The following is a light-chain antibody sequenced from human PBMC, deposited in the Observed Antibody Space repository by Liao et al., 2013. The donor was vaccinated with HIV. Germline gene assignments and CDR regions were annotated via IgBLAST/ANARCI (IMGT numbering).Light chain of an antibody. CDR1: NIGSKN. V-gene: IGLV3-21*01. Sequence: SYVLTQPPSVSVAPGKTATITCGGNNIGSKNVHWYQQRPGQAPLLVIYYDTDRPSGIPERFSGSNSGNTATLSISRVEAGDEGDYYCQAWDSSTVIFGGGTKLTVL. J-gene: IGLJ2*01. CDR2: YDT. CDR3: QAWDSSTVI.